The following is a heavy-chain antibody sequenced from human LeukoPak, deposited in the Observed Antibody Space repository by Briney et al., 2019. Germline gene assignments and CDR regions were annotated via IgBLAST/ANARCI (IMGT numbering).Heavy chain of an antibody. CDR2: ICSDGSNK. V-gene: IGHV3-33*06. D-gene: IGHD6-13*01. CDR3: AKHSSSWSYYYYIDV. J-gene: IGHJ6*03. Sequence: AGSLRLSCAASGFTFSSYGMHWVRQAPGKGLEWVAVICSDGSNKYYADSVKGRFTISRDNSKNTLYLQMNSLRAEDTAVYYCAKHSSSWSYYYYIDVWSKGTTVTVSS. CDR1: GFTFSSYG.